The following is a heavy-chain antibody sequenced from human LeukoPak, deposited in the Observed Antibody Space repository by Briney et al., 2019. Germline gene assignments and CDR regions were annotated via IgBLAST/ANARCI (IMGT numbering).Heavy chain of an antibody. Sequence: GESLRVSCAASGFTFSSYAMSWVRQAPGKGLEWVSTITDSGGTTYYADSVKGRFTISRDNSKNTLYLQMNSLRDEDTAVYYCAKVPYSDYGPGRPPFMDLWGHGTTVAISS. CDR2: ITDSGGTT. CDR3: AKVPYSDYGPGRPPFMDL. J-gene: IGHJ6*02. D-gene: IGHD3-10*01. CDR1: GFTFSSYA. V-gene: IGHV3-23*01.